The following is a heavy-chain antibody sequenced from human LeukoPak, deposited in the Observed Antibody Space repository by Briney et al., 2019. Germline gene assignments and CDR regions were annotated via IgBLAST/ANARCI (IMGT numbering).Heavy chain of an antibody. CDR3: ARPYSSGWYGGFDL. Sequence: GGSLRLSCAASGFTLSDYYMSWIRQAPGKGLEWVSYISSSSSYTNYADSVKGRFTISRDNAKNSLYLQMHSLRAEDPAVYYCARPYSSGWYGGFDLWGRGTLVTVSS. D-gene: IGHD6-19*01. J-gene: IGHJ2*01. V-gene: IGHV3-11*03. CDR2: ISSSSSYT. CDR1: GFTLSDYY.